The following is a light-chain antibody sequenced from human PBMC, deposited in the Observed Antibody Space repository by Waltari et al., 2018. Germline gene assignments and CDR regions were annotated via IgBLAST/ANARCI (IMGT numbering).Light chain of an antibody. Sequence: QSALTQPASVSASPGPSSTISRTGPSSDVGFYNYVSWYQQHPGKAPNLMIYDVSNRPSGVSNRFSGSKSGNTASLTISGLQAEDEADYYCSSYISSNTLELFGGGTSLTVL. CDR3: SSYISSNTLEL. CDR1: SSDVGFYNY. V-gene: IGLV2-14*03. CDR2: DVS. J-gene: IGLJ2*01.